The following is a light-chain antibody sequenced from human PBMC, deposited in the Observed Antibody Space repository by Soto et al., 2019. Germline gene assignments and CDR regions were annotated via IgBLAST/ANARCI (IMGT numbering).Light chain of an antibody. CDR3: SSYAGSNMVV. CDR1: SSDVGGYNY. V-gene: IGLV2-8*01. CDR2: EVS. Sequence: QSALTQPPSASGSPGQSVTISCTGTSSDVGGYNYVSWYQQHPGKAPKIMIYEVSKRPSGVPDRFSGSKSGNTASLTVSGLQAEDVADYYCSSYAGSNMVVFGGGTQLTVL. J-gene: IGLJ2*01.